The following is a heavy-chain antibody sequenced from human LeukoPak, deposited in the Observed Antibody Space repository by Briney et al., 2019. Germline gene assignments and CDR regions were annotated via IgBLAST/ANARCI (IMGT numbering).Heavy chain of an antibody. Sequence: GGSLRLSCAASGFTFSNSWMTWVRQAPGKRLERVANIKEDGSETYYVGSVRGRFSISRDNAKNSVYLEMNSLRAEDTAVYFCARDRGWQQFDYWGQGTLVTVSS. J-gene: IGHJ4*02. V-gene: IGHV3-7*01. CDR1: GFTFSNSW. D-gene: IGHD5-24*01. CDR3: ARDRGWQQFDY. CDR2: IKEDGSET.